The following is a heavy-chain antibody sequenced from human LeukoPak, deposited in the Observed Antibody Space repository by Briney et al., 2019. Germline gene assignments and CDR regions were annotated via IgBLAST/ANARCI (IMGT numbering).Heavy chain of an antibody. CDR3: ARSFYYDTLTGYYFFDY. CDR2: ISSSSTI. CDR1: GFTFSSYS. Sequence: GGSLRLSCVASGFTFSSYSINWVRQAPGKGLEWLSYISSSSTIYYADSVKDRFTISRDNAENSLYLQMNSLRAEDTAVYYCARSFYYDTLTGYYFFDYWGQGTLVTVSS. J-gene: IGHJ4*02. D-gene: IGHD3-9*01. V-gene: IGHV3-48*04.